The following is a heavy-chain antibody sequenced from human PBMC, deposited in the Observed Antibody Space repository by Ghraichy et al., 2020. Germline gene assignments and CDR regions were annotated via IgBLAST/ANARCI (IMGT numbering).Heavy chain of an antibody. Sequence: GGSLNISCAVSGFTFKSFWMSWLRQAPGKGLEWVADISQDATEIHYLDSVKGRFSISRDNGASLVSLEMHSLRAEDTAVYYCATDRAYSTFDIWGQGTMVTVSS. CDR1: GFTFKSFW. D-gene: IGHD2-15*01. CDR3: ATDRAYSTFDI. J-gene: IGHJ3*02. V-gene: IGHV3-7*03. CDR2: ISQDATEI.